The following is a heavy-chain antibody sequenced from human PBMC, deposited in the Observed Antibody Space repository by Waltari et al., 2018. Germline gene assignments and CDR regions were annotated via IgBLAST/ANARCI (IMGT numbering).Heavy chain of an antibody. Sequence: QVLLVQSGAEMKKPGASVKVSCKASGYTFTDYYIHWGRQAPGPGLEWMAWINPNNGDTNFARKFQGRVTMTSDTSISTVYMEVSRLTSDDTAVYFCARGGTTTGTRTGNGYWGQGTLVIVSS. J-gene: IGHJ4*02. CDR2: INPNNGDT. CDR1: GYTFTDYY. CDR3: ARGGTTTGTRTGNGY. V-gene: IGHV1-2*02. D-gene: IGHD1-1*01.